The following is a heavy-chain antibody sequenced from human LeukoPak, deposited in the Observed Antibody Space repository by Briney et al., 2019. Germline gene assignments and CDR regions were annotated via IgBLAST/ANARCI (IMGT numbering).Heavy chain of an antibody. CDR1: GGSISSYY. Sequence: SETLSLTCTVSGGSISSYYWSWIRQPPGKGLEWIGYIYYSGSTNYNPSLKSRVTISVDTSKNQFSLKLSSVTAADTAVYYCARGYDHGQYWGQGTLVTVSS. CDR2: IYYSGST. CDR3: ARGYDHGQY. J-gene: IGHJ4*02. V-gene: IGHV4-59*12. D-gene: IGHD3-16*01.